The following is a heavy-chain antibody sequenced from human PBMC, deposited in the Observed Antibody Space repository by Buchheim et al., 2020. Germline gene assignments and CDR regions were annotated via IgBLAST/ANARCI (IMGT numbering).Heavy chain of an antibody. CDR2: ISYDGSNK. D-gene: IGHD3-10*01. CDR3: ARDDRGSCFDY. CDR1: GFTFRSYG. V-gene: IGHV3-30*19. Sequence: VQLVESGGGVVQPGRSLRLSCAASGFTFRSYGMHWVRQAPGKGLEWVAIISYDGSNKYYADSVKGRFTISRDNSKNTLYLQMNSLRAEDTAMYYCARDDRGSCFDYWGQGTL. J-gene: IGHJ4*02.